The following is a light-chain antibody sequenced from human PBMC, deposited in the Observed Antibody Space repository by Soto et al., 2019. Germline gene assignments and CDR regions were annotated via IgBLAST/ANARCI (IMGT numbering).Light chain of an antibody. CDR2: DAS. CDR3: QQSYRTPFT. Sequence: DIQMTQSPSSLSASVGDRVTVTCRASQDIGNYLCWYQQRLGKAPKLLIYDASYLEAGVPSRFSGSGSGADFTFTISSLQPEDFATYYRQQSYRTPFTFGPGTTADIK. J-gene: IGKJ3*01. V-gene: IGKV1-33*01. CDR1: QDIGNY.